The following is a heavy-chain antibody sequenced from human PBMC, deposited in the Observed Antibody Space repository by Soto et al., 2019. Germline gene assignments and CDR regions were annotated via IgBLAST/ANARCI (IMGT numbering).Heavy chain of an antibody. CDR3: ARMVLVGYSSSSVGYYYYGMDV. J-gene: IGHJ6*02. Sequence: PSETLSLTCAVSGYSISSGYYWGWIRQPPGKGLEWIGSIYHSGSTYYNPSLKSRVTISVDTAKNQFSLRLSSVTATDTAVYYCARMVLVGYSSSSVGYYYYGMDVWGQGTTVTVSS. V-gene: IGHV4-38-2*01. CDR2: IYHSGST. D-gene: IGHD6-6*01. CDR1: GYSISSGYY.